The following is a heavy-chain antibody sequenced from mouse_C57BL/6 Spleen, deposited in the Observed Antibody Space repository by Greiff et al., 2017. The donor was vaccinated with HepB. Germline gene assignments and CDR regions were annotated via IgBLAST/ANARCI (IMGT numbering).Heavy chain of an antibody. V-gene: IGHV1-54*01. J-gene: IGHJ3*01. CDR2: INPGSGGT. CDR1: GYAFTNYL. CDR3: ARSQNWDSY. Sequence: QVQLKQSGAELVRPGTSVKVSCKASGYAFTNYLIEWVKQRPGQGLEWIGVINPGSGGTNYNEKFKGKATLTADKSSSTAYMQLSSLTSEDSAVYFCARSQNWDSYWGQGTLVTVSA. D-gene: IGHD4-1*01.